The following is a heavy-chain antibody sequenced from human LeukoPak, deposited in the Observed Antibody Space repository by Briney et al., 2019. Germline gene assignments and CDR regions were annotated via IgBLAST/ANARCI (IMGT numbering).Heavy chain of an antibody. CDR1: GGSISSHY. V-gene: IGHV4-4*08. J-gene: IGHJ2*01. Sequence: SETLSLTCTVSGGSISSHYWRGIRQPPGKGLEWIGHIENSGSTNYNPSLKSRVNISVDTSKNPSSLKLSSVPAADPAVYYCASASDFDLRGRRTLVTVSS. CDR2: IENSGST. CDR3: ASASDFDL.